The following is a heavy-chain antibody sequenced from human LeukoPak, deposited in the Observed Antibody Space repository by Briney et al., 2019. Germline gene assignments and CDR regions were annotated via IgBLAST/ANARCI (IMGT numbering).Heavy chain of an antibody. CDR1: GFTFSSYA. CDR2: ISGSGGST. CDR3: AKGSARVTPLCDY. V-gene: IGHV3-23*01. Sequence: PGGSLRLSCAASGFTFSSYAMSWVRQPPGKGLEWVSAISGSGGSTYYADSVKGRFTISRGNSKNTLYLQMNSLRAEDTAVYYCAKGSARVTPLCDYWGQGTLVTVSS. J-gene: IGHJ4*02. D-gene: IGHD2-21*02.